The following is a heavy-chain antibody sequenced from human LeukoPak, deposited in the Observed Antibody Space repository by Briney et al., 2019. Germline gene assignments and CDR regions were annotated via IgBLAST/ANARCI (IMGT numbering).Heavy chain of an antibody. D-gene: IGHD2-2*01. CDR2: INSDGSSI. J-gene: IGHJ6*02. Sequence: GGSLRLSCAASGFTFSSHWMHWVRQAPGKGLVWVSRINSDGSSISYADSVKGRFTISRDNAKNTLYLQMNSLRAEDTAVYYCARGRSTNFLDVWGQGTTVTVSS. CDR1: GFTFSSHW. CDR3: ARGRSTNFLDV. V-gene: IGHV3-74*01.